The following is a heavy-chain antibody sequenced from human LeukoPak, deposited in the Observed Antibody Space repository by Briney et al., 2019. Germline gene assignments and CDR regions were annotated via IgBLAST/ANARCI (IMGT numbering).Heavy chain of an antibody. CDR2: ITQSGSI. V-gene: IGHV4-34*01. CDR1: GFTFSTYW. J-gene: IGHJ4*02. Sequence: GSLRLSCAASGFTFSTYWMHWIRQPPGKGLEWIGEITQSGSINYNPSLKSRVTISADTSKSQFSLKLSSVTVADTAVYYCTRGRGIWGQGTLVTVSS. D-gene: IGHD6-13*01. CDR3: TRGRGI.